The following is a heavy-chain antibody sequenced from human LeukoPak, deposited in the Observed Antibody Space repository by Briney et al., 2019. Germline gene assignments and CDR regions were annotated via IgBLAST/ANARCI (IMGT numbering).Heavy chain of an antibody. D-gene: IGHD6-19*01. V-gene: IGHV3-30*04. CDR1: GFTFSTYA. CDR2: ISYDGSDK. Sequence: GRSLRLSCAASGFTFSTYAMHWVRQAPGKGLEWVAAISYDGSDKNYADSVKGRFTISRDNSKNTLYLQMNSLRAEDTAVYYCARGVRIAVAGYIDYWGQGTLVTVSS. CDR3: ARGVRIAVAGYIDY. J-gene: IGHJ4*02.